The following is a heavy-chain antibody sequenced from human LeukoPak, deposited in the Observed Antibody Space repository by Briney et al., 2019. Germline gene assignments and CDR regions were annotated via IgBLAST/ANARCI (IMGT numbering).Heavy chain of an antibody. Sequence: GGSLRLSCAASGFTFSSYSMNWVRQAPGKGLEWVSSITRSSSFVYYADSVKGRFTISRDNAKNSLYLQMSSLRAKDTGVYYCASEIPNLRYCTSASCDYWGQGALVTVSS. J-gene: IGHJ4*02. CDR2: ITRSSSFV. D-gene: IGHD2-2*01. V-gene: IGHV3-21*01. CDR3: ASEIPNLRYCTSASCDY. CDR1: GFTFSSYS.